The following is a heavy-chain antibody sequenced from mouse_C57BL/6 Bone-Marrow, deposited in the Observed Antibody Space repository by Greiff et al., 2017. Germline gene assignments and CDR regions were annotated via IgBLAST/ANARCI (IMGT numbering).Heavy chain of an antibody. Sequence: VQLQQSGPELVKPGASVKISCKASGYAFSSSWMNWVKQRPGKGLEWIGRIYPGDGDTNYNGKFKGKATLTADKSSSTAYMQLSSLTSEDSAVYFCARIGNYHYSARDYWGQGTSVTVSS. J-gene: IGHJ4*01. CDR1: GYAFSSSW. D-gene: IGHD2-1*01. CDR2: IYPGDGDT. CDR3: ARIGNYHYSARDY. V-gene: IGHV1-82*01.